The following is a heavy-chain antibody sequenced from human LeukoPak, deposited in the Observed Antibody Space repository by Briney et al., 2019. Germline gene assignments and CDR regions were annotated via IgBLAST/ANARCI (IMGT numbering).Heavy chain of an antibody. D-gene: IGHD3-22*01. Sequence: PGGSLRLSCAASGFTFSSYAMHWVRQAPGKGLEWVAVISYDGSNKYYADSVKGRFTISRDNSKHTLYLQMNSLRAEDTAVYYCARDRSGGYFHADAFGIWGQGTMVTVSS. CDR3: ARDRSGGYFHADAFGI. J-gene: IGHJ3*02. CDR1: GFTFSSYA. CDR2: ISYDGSNK. V-gene: IGHV3-30*04.